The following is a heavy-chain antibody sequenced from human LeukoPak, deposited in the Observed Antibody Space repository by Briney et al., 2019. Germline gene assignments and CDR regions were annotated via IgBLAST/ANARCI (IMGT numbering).Heavy chain of an antibody. J-gene: IGHJ5*02. D-gene: IGHD2-2*01. CDR2: VIYSGRT. CDR3: ATHRVVASAGWFDP. Sequence: SETLPLTCTVSGDSMSSYHWSWLRQLPGKGLEWIGYVIYSGRTNYNPSLKSRVIISVDKSKNQFSLKVNSVTAADTAVYYCATHRVVASAGWFDPWGQGTLVTVSS. CDR1: GDSMSSYH. V-gene: IGHV4-59*08.